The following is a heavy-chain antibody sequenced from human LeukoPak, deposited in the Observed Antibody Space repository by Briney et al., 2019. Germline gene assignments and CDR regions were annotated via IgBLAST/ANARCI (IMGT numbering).Heavy chain of an antibody. CDR1: GGSFSGYY. J-gene: IGHJ5*02. Sequence: SETLTLTCAVYGGSFSGYYWSWIRQPPGKGLEWIGEINHSGSTNYNPSLKSRVTISVDTSKNQFSLKLSSVTAADTAVYYCARDFGSPTHGYWFDPWGQGTLVTVSS. V-gene: IGHV4-34*01. D-gene: IGHD3-16*01. CDR2: INHSGST. CDR3: ARDFGSPTHGYWFDP.